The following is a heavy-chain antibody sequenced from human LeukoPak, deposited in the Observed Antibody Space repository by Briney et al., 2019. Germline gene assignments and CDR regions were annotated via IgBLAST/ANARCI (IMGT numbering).Heavy chain of an antibody. Sequence: ASVQVSCKASGYTFTSYSMHWVRQAPGQGLEWMGIINPSGGSTSYAQRFQGRVTMTRDTSTSTVYMELSSLRSEDTAVYYCARDLRIWYCGCDCPVTGWFDPWGQGTLVTVSS. CDR1: GYTFTSYS. D-gene: IGHD2-21*01. J-gene: IGHJ5*02. CDR3: ARDLRIWYCGCDCPVTGWFDP. V-gene: IGHV1-46*01. CDR2: INPSGGST.